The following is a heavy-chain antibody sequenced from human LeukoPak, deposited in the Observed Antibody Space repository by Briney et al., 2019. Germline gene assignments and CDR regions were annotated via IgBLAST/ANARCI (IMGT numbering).Heavy chain of an antibody. D-gene: IGHD2-2*01. CDR3: ATAPIFANLVVVPAAFSLDV. V-gene: IGHV1-24*01. Sequence: ASVKVSCKVSGYTLTELSMDWVREAPGKGLEWMGGFDPEDGETIYAQKFQGRVTMTEDTSTDTAYMELSTLRSEDTAVYYCATAPIFANLVVVPAAFSLDVWGKGTTVTVSS. J-gene: IGHJ6*04. CDR2: FDPEDGET. CDR1: GYTLTELS.